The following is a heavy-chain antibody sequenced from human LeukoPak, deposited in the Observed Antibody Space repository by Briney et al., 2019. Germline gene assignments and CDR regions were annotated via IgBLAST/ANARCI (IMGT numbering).Heavy chain of an antibody. Sequence: ASVKVSCEASGYTXIGYYMHWVRQAPGQGLEWMGWINPNSGVTNYAQKFQGRVTMTRDTSISTAYMELTSLRSDDTAVYYCATTRVTTTRLDYWGQGTLVTVSS. CDR3: ATTRVTTTRLDY. CDR1: GYTXIGYY. CDR2: INPNSGVT. V-gene: IGHV1-2*02. J-gene: IGHJ4*02. D-gene: IGHD5-12*01.